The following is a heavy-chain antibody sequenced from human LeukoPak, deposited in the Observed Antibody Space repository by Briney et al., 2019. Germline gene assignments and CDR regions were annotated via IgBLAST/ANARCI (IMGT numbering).Heavy chain of an antibody. J-gene: IGHJ4*02. V-gene: IGHV4-59*01. CDR2: IYYSGST. CDR1: GGSISSYY. D-gene: IGHD3-10*01. CDR3: ATIYGSGSQYDY. Sequence: SETLSLTCTVSGGSISSYYRSWIRQPPGKGLEWIGYIYYSGSTNYNPSLKSRVTISIDTSKNQFSLKLSSVTAADTAVYYCATIYGSGSQYDYWGQGTLVTVSS.